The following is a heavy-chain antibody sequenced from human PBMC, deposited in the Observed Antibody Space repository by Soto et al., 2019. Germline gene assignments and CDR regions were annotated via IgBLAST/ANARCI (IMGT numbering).Heavy chain of an antibody. CDR3: ARRTLAYYYAP. CDR1: GYTFTSYY. J-gene: IGHJ5*02. D-gene: IGHD3-10*01. CDR2: INPSGGST. V-gene: IGHV1-46*01. Sequence: ASVKVSCKAAGYTFTSYYMHWGRQAPGQGLEWMGIINPSGGSTSYAQKFQGRVTMTRDTSTSTVYMELSSLRSEDTAVYYCARRTLAYYYAPWGQGTLVTVSS.